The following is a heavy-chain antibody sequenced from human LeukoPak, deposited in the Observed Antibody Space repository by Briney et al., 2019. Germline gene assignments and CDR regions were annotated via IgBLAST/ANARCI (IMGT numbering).Heavy chain of an antibody. V-gene: IGHV4-4*07. J-gene: IGHJ5*02. D-gene: IGHD2-15*01. Sequence: SETLSLTCTVSGGSISSYYWSWIRQPAGKGLEWIGRIYTSGSTNYNPSLKSRVTMSVDTSKNQFSLKLSSVTAADTAVYYCARHVVGYCSGGSCYSWINWFDPWGQGTLVTVSS. CDR1: GGSISSYY. CDR3: ARHVVGYCSGGSCYSWINWFDP. CDR2: IYTSGST.